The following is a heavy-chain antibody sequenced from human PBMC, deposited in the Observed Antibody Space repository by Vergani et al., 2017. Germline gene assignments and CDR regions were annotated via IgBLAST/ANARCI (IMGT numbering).Heavy chain of an antibody. CDR2: IPYDGSNK. D-gene: IGHD2-21*02. CDR3: AKDCGGDCYSVVHLDY. CDR1: GFTFSSYG. J-gene: IGHJ4*02. V-gene: IGHV3-30*18. Sequence: QVQLVESGGGVVQPGRSLRLSCAASGFTFSSYGMHWVRQAPGKGLEWVAVIPYDGSNKYYADSVKGRFTISRDNSKNTLYLQMNSLRAEDTAVYYCAKDCGGDCYSVVHLDYWGQGTLVTVSS.